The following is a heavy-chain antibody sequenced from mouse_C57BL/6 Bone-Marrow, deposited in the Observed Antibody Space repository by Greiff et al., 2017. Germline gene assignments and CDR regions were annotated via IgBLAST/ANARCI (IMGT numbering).Heavy chain of an antibody. D-gene: IGHD2-4*01. CDR3: ARSTYDYAWFAY. CDR1: GYTFTSYW. Sequence: QVQLQQPGAELVRPGSSVKLSCKASGYTFTSYWMHWVKQRPIQGLEWIGNIDPSDSETHYNQKFKDKATLTVDKYSSTAYMQLSSLTSEDSAVYYCARSTYDYAWFAYWGQGTLVTVSA. J-gene: IGHJ3*01. V-gene: IGHV1-52*01. CDR2: IDPSDSET.